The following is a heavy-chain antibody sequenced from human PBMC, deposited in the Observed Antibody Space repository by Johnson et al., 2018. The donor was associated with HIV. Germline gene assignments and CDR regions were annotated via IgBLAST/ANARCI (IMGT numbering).Heavy chain of an antibody. Sequence: VQLVESGGGLVQPGGSLRLSCAASGFTVSSNYMSWVRQAPGKGLEWVSVIYSGGSTYYADSVKGRFTISRDNSKNTLYLQMNSLRAEDTAVYYCARDIRESFGSYDSSGSGRGAFDIWGQGTMGTVSS. CDR3: ARDIRESFGSYDSSGSGRGAFDI. CDR2: IYSGGST. V-gene: IGHV3-66*01. CDR1: GFTVSSNY. J-gene: IGHJ3*02. D-gene: IGHD3-22*01.